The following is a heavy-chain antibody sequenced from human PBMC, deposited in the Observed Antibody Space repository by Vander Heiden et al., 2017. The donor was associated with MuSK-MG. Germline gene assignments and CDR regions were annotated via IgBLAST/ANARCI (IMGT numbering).Heavy chain of an antibody. CDR1: AYSISRGYY. J-gene: IGHJ4*02. CDR2: ICHDGRT. Sequence: QVQLQESGPGLVKPSETRSLICAVSAYSISRGYYWGWIRQSPGKGLEWIGNICHDGRTYYNPSLASRVTISLDASENQFSLSLTSVTAADTAVYYCARKGWLQPFDFWGQGTRGTVSS. V-gene: IGHV4-38-2*01. CDR3: ARKGWLQPFDF. D-gene: IGHD5-12*01.